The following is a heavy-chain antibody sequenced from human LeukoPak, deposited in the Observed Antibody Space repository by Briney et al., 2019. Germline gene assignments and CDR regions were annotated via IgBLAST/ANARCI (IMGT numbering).Heavy chain of an antibody. Sequence: SETLSLTCSVSGDSIAATSYYWAWIRQPPGKGLEWIGSIYYDGNINYDPSLQSRVTISIDTSKNQFSLSLTSVTAADTAVYFCARQIRYTYDPNWFHPWGQGTLVTVSS. J-gene: IGHJ5*02. CDR3: ARQIRYTYDPNWFHP. CDR2: IYYDGNI. D-gene: IGHD5-12*01. CDR1: GDSIAATSYY. V-gene: IGHV4-39*01.